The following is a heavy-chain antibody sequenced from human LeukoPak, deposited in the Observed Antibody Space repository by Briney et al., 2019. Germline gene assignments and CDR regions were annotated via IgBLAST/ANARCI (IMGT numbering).Heavy chain of an antibody. Sequence: SQTLSLTCTVSGGSISSSSYYWKWIRQPPGKGLGWIGSIYYSGSTYYNPSLKSRVTISIDTSKNQFSLKLTSVTAADTAVYYCARQRSSSSEFDPWGQGTLVTVSS. V-gene: IGHV4-39*01. D-gene: IGHD6-6*01. J-gene: IGHJ5*02. CDR2: IYYSGST. CDR1: GGSISSSSYY. CDR3: ARQRSSSSEFDP.